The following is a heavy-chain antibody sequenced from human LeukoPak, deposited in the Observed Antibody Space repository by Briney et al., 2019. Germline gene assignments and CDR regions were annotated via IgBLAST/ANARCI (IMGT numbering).Heavy chain of an antibody. CDR1: GFTFSDYW. Sequence: PGGSLRLSCVASGFTFSDYWMSWVRQAPGKGLEWVANIKQDGSEKYYVDSIKGRFTISRDNAKNSLYVQMNNLRAEDTAVYYCARVAQYPRGAFDIWGQGTMVTVSS. CDR3: ARVAQYPRGAFDI. V-gene: IGHV3-7*01. CDR2: IKQDGSEK. D-gene: IGHD2-2*01. J-gene: IGHJ3*02.